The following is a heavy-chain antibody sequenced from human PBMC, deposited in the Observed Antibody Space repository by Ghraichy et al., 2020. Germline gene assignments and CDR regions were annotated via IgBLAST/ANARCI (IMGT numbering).Heavy chain of an antibody. Sequence: SETLSLTCTVSGGSLYSNFSWAWIRQSPGKGLEWIGNIFSSGSTNYNPSLTSRVTMSVDMSKSHFSLNLRSVTPADTAVSYCASDLGGCNGYNAFDYWGQVTLVTVSS. CDR1: GGSLYSNFS. CDR2: IFSSGST. D-gene: IGHD5-24*01. J-gene: IGHJ4*02. V-gene: IGHV4-59*01. CDR3: ASDLGGCNGYNAFDY.